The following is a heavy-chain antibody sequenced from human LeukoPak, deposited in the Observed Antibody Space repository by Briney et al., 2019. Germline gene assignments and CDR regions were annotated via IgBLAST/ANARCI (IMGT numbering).Heavy chain of an antibody. J-gene: IGHJ3*02. CDR2: IYTRGST. Sequence: SETLSLTCTVSGGSINNYYWSWIRQPAGKGLEWIGRIYTRGSTNYNPSLKSRVTMSVDTSKNQFSLKLSSVTAAHTAVYYCARGRYCSADICSGGDAFDISGQGTMVSVSS. V-gene: IGHV4-4*07. CDR1: GGSINNYY. D-gene: IGHD2-15*01. CDR3: ARGRYCSADICSGGDAFDI.